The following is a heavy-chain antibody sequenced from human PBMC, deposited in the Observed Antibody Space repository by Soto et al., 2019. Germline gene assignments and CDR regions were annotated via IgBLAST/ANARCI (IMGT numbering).Heavy chain of an antibody. Sequence: HPGGSLRLSCSASGFTFSSYAMRWVRQAPGKGLEYVSAISSNGGSTYYADSVKGRFTISRDKSKNTLYLQMSSLRAEDTAVYYCVKVVNWIAVAGNYFDYWGQGTLVTVSS. V-gene: IGHV3-64D*06. CDR3: VKVVNWIAVAGNYFDY. CDR1: GFTFSSYA. J-gene: IGHJ4*02. D-gene: IGHD6-19*01. CDR2: ISSNGGST.